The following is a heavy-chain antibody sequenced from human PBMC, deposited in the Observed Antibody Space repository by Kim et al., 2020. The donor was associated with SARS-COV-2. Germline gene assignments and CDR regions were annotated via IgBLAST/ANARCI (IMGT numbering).Heavy chain of an antibody. Sequence: ASVKVSCKAHGYAFTSYGFNWVRQAPGQGLEWMGWISASNGDTNYAENFQGRVTMTTDTSTSTAYMEVRSLRSDDTAFYYCARGLSGSFSADHWGQGTLVTVSS. V-gene: IGHV1-18*04. CDR2: ISASNGDT. D-gene: IGHD1-26*01. CDR3: ARGLSGSFSADH. J-gene: IGHJ4*02. CDR1: GYAFTSYG.